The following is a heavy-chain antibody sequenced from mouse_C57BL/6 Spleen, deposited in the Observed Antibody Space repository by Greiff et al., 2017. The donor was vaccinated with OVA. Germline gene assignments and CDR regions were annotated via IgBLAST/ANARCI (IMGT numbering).Heavy chain of an antibody. CDR3: DRDSSGYGCAY. J-gene: IGHJ3*01. CDR2: LDPEDGEP. CDR1: GFNIIDYY. D-gene: IGHD3-2*02. V-gene: IGHV14-2*01. Sequence: VQLQPSWAVLVKPGASVKLSCTASGFNIIDYYMHWVKQRTVKGLEWIGRLDPEDGEPKYAPKFQGKATITADTSTKTAYLQISRLKYEDTAVYYCDRDSSGYGCAYRGQGTMVTVSA.